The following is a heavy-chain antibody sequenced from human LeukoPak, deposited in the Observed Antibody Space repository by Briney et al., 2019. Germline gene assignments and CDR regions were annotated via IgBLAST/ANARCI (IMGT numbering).Heavy chain of an antibody. D-gene: IGHD3-10*01. Sequence: ASVKVSCKASGYTFTSYGISWVRQAPGQGLEWMGWISAYNGDTNYGQNLQGRVTMTTDTSTGTAYMELRCLRSDDTAVYYCARDFGVGTFDIWGQGTMVTVSS. V-gene: IGHV1-18*01. CDR3: ARDFGVGTFDI. J-gene: IGHJ3*02. CDR1: GYTFTSYG. CDR2: ISAYNGDT.